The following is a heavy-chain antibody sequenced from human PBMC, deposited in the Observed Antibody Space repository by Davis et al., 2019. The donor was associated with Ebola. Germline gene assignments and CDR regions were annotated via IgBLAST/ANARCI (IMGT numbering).Heavy chain of an antibody. CDR1: GYRFTSYW. J-gene: IGHJ3*02. D-gene: IGHD3-9*01. CDR3: ARRAVTRSFDPAAFEI. Sequence: GESLKISCKGSGYRFTSYWIAWVRQMPGRGLEWMGIISPGDSDTIYSPSFQGQVTISADKSISTAYVQWSSLKASDTAIYYCARRAVTRSFDPAAFEIWGQGTLVTVSS. V-gene: IGHV5-51*01. CDR2: ISPGDSDT.